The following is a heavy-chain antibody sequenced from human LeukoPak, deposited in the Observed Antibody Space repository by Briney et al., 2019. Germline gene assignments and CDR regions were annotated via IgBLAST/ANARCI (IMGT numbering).Heavy chain of an antibody. CDR2: IDPSDSYT. CDR3: ARHNAGGYYDSSGYPY. Sequence: GESLKISCKGSGYRFTSYWISWVRQMPGKGLEWMGRIDPSDSYTNYSPSSQGHVTISADKSISTAYLQWSSLKASDTAMYYCARHNAGGYYDSSGYPYWGQGTLVTVSS. V-gene: IGHV5-10-1*01. D-gene: IGHD3-22*01. J-gene: IGHJ4*02. CDR1: GYRFTSYW.